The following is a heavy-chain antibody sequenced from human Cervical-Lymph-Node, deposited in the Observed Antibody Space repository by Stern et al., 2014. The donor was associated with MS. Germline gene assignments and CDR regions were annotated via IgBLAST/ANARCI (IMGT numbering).Heavy chain of an antibody. V-gene: IGHV5-51*01. CDR2: IYPGDSDT. J-gene: IGHJ4*02. CDR1: ENSFSNYW. CDR3: ARHTGAVAGPTFSDYFDY. D-gene: IGHD6-19*01. Sequence: EVQLVQSGAEVKKPGESLKISCKGSENSFSNYWIGWVRQMPGKGLEWMGNIYPGDSDTRYSPSFQGQVTISADKSTATAYLQWSSLKASDSAIYYCARHTGAVAGPTFSDYFDYWGQGTLVTVSS.